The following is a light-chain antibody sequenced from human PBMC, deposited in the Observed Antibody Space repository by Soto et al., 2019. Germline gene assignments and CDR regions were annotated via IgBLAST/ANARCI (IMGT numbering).Light chain of an antibody. CDR2: QIS. CDR3: LQATHWPHT. J-gene: IGKJ2*01. Sequence: DVVMTQSPFFLPVTLGQPASVTCRSTQSLVDSDGNTYLIWFHQRPGQSPRRLIYQISNRDSGVPDRFSGTGSGTEFTLQISRVDAEDVGVYYCLQATHWPHTFGQGTKLEI. V-gene: IGKV2-30*01. CDR1: QSLVDSDGNTY.